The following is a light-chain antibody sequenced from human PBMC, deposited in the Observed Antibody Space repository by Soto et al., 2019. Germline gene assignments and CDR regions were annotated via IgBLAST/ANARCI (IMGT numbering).Light chain of an antibody. CDR2: DAS. CDR1: QSVRAY. V-gene: IGKV3-11*01. J-gene: IGKJ1*01. CDR3: QQYHSWPA. Sequence: IVLTQSPDTLSLSPGERATLSCRASQSVRAYLAWYQQKPGQAPRLLIYDASNRATGIPARFSGSGSGTDFTLTISSLEPEDSAVYYCQQYHSWPAFGQGTKVDIK.